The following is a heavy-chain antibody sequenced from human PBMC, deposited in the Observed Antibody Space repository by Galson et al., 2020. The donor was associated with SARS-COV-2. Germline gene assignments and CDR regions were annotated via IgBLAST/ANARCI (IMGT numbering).Heavy chain of an antibody. Sequence: GGSLRLSCAASGFTFDDYAMHWVRQAPGKGLEWLSGISWNHGSIGYADSVKGRFTISRDNAKNSLYLQMNSLRAEDTALYYCAKDSSSSWYYYYGMDVWGQGTTVTVSS. CDR2: ISWNHGSI. CDR1: GFTFDDYA. CDR3: AKDSSSSWYYYYGMDV. V-gene: IGHV3-9*01. J-gene: IGHJ6*02. D-gene: IGHD6-13*01.